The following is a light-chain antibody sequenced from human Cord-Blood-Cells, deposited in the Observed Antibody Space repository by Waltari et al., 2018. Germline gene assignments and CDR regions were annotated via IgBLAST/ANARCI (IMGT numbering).Light chain of an antibody. CDR2: DAS. J-gene: IGKJ1*01. CDR1: QSISSW. CDR3: QQYNSYSRT. Sequence: DIQITESPSTLSPSVADIVTITCRASQSISSWLAWYQQKPGTDPKLLLYDASSLESGVPSSFRGSGSGTEFTLTISSLQPDDFATYYCQQYNSYSRTFGQGTNLAIK. V-gene: IGKV1-5*01.